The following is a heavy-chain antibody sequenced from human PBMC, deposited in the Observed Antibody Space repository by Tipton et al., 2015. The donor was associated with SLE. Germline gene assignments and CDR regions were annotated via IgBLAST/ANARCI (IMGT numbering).Heavy chain of an antibody. D-gene: IGHD1-26*01. J-gene: IGHJ3*02. CDR1: GHTFTDNG. CDR3: ARAPQWDPPTFDI. CDR2: ISTYNANT. Sequence: QVQLVQSGAEVKKPGASVRVSCQASGHTFTDNGISWVRQAPGQGLEWMGWISTYNANTNYAQKLQGRVTMTTDTSTSTAFMDLRSLRSDDTAVYYCARAPQWDPPTFDIWGQGTMVTVSS. V-gene: IGHV1-18*01.